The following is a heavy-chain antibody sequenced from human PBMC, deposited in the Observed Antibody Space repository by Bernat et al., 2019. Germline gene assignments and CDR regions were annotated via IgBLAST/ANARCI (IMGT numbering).Heavy chain of an antibody. J-gene: IGHJ2*01. CDR2: ISGSGGST. CDR1: GFTFSSYA. V-gene: IGHV3-23*01. CDR3: AKASYSSSWENWYFDL. D-gene: IGHD6-13*01. Sequence: EVQLLESGGGLVQPGGSLRLSCAASGFTFSSYAMSWVRQAPGKGLEWVSAISGSGGSTYYADSVKGRFPISRDNSKNTLYLQMNSRRTEDTAVYYCAKASYSSSWENWYFDLWGRRTLVTVSS.